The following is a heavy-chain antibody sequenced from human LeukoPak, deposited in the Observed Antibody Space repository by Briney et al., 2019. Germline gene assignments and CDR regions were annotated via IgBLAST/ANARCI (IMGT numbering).Heavy chain of an antibody. Sequence: PGGSLRLSCAASGFSFSTFSMHWVRQAPGKGLEWVAVISYDGANKYYADSVKGRFSISRDNSKNTVYLQMNSLRGGDTAMYYCARDTVSGSHDFDYWGQGTLVTVFS. J-gene: IGHJ4*02. CDR3: ARDTVSGSHDFDY. CDR1: GFSFSTFS. CDR2: ISYDGANK. D-gene: IGHD3-10*01. V-gene: IGHV3-30-3*01.